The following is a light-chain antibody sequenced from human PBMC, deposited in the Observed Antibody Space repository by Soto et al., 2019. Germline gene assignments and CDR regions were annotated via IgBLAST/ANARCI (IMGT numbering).Light chain of an antibody. CDR2: DAS. V-gene: IGKV1-5*01. J-gene: IGKJ1*01. Sequence: DFHMTQSPSTLSASVGDRVTITCRASKSISSWLAWYQQKPGKAPKLLIYDASSLESGVPSRFSGSGSGTEFTLTISSLQPDDFATYYCQQYNSYSRTFGQGTKV. CDR3: QQYNSYSRT. CDR1: KSISSW.